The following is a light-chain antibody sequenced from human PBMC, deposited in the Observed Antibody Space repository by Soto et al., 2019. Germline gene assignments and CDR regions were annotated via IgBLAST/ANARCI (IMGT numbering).Light chain of an antibody. CDR1: SGFVGSFSL. CDR3: CLYIGATTYV. V-gene: IGLV2-23*01. J-gene: IGLJ1*01. Sequence: QSARAQPASVSGSPGQSITISCPGTSGFVGSFSLVSWYQQHPAKAPKLMISEGHRRPSGVPDRFSGCPSVNSASLPISGLQADDEADYYCCLYIGATTYVFGTRTKVTVL. CDR2: EGH.